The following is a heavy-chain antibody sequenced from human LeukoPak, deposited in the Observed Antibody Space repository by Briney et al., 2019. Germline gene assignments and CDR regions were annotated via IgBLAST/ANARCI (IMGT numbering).Heavy chain of an antibody. Sequence: SETLSLTCTVSGGSISSYYWSWIRQPAGKGLEWIGRTYTSGSTNYNPSLKSRVTMSVDTSKNQFSLKLSSVTAADTAVYYCAREGRTWEMATKEWFDHWGQGTVVTVSS. V-gene: IGHV4-4*07. CDR3: AREGRTWEMATKEWFDH. CDR2: TYTSGST. J-gene: IGHJ5*02. D-gene: IGHD5-24*01. CDR1: GGSISSYY.